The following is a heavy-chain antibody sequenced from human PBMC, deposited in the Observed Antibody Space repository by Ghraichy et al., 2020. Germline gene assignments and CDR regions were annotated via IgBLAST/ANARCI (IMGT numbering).Heavy chain of an antibody. V-gene: IGHV3-21*01. CDR1: GFTFSSYS. D-gene: IGHD6-6*01. CDR2: ISSSSSYI. Sequence: GGSLRLSCAASGFTFSSYSMNWVRQAPGKGLEWVSSISSSSSYIYYADSVKGRFTISRDNAKNSLYLQMNSLRAEDTAVYYCAREGIAARWAGGFDPWGQGTLVTVSS. J-gene: IGHJ5*02. CDR3: AREGIAARWAGGFDP.